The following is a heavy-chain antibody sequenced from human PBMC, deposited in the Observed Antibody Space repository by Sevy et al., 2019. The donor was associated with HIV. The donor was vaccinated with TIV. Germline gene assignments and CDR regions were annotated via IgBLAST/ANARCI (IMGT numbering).Heavy chain of an antibody. Sequence: GGYLRLSCAASGFIVSSYDMNWVRQAPGKGLEWVSFISSTSSSIYYADSVKGRFTISRDKAKNSMYLQMNSLRVGDTAVYYCAREYNRNSYYGMDVWGHGTTVTVSS. CDR2: ISSTSSSI. CDR1: GFIVSSYD. J-gene: IGHJ6*02. V-gene: IGHV3-48*01. CDR3: AREYNRNSYYGMDV. D-gene: IGHD1-20*01.